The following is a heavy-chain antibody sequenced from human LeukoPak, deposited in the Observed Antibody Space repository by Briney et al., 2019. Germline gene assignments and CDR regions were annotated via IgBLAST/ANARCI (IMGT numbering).Heavy chain of an antibody. V-gene: IGHV3-48*03. J-gene: IGHJ3*01. D-gene: IGHD5-24*01. CDR3: ARGGNIGYNYNAFDL. CDR1: GFTFSTCE. Sequence: GGSLRLSCAASGFTFSTCEMNWVRQAPGKGLEWVSYISSSSTTKLYADSVKGRFTISRDNSKNSLYLQMNSLSAEDAAVYYCARGGNIGYNYNAFDLWGQGTMVTVSS. CDR2: ISSSSTTK.